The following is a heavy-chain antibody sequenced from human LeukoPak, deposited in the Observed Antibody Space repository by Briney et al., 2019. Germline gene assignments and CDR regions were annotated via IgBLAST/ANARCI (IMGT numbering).Heavy chain of an antibody. CDR1: AFTFDDYA. V-gene: IGHV3-9*01. Sequence: GGSLRLSCAASAFTFDDYAMYWVRQAPGKGLEWVSGISWNSDNIVYVDSVKGRFTISRDNAKNSLYLQMNSLRAEDTALYYCAKSSRAYYYDSSDYAYDYEAFDIWGQGTMVTVSS. J-gene: IGHJ3*02. CDR2: ISWNSDNI. D-gene: IGHD3-22*01. CDR3: AKSSRAYYYDSSDYAYDYEAFDI.